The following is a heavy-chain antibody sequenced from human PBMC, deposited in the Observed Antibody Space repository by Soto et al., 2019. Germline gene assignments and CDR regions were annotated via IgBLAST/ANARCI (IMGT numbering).Heavy chain of an antibody. CDR2: INHSGST. CDR1: GGSFIGYY. CDR3: ARLRGDSWFDF. Sequence: SEALSLTCAVYGGSFIGYYWSWIRQPPGKGLEWIGEINHSGSTNYNPSLKSRVTISVDTSKNQFSLKLSSVTAADTAVYYCARLRGDSWFDFWGQGTRVT. J-gene: IGHJ5*01. V-gene: IGHV4-34*01.